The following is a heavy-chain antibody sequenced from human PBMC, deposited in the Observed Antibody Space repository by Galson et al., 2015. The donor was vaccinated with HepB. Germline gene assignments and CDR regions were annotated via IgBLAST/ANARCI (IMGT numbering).Heavy chain of an antibody. CDR3: ARDWDYYDSSGLFDY. V-gene: IGHV3-30-3*01. D-gene: IGHD3-22*01. Sequence: SLRLSCAASGFTFSSYAMHWVRQAPGKGLEWVAVISYDGSNKYYADSVKGRFTISRDNSKNTLYLQMNSLRAEDTAVYYCARDWDYYDSSGLFDYWGQGTLVTVSS. CDR1: GFTFSSYA. CDR2: ISYDGSNK. J-gene: IGHJ4*02.